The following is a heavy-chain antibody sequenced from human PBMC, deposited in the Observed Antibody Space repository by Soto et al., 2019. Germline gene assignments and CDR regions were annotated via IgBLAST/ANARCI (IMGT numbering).Heavy chain of an antibody. J-gene: IGHJ6*01. CDR2: ISAYNGNT. CDR3: ARDFSGWSLVGYYYYGMDV. Sequence: QVPLVQSGGEVKKPGASVKVSCKASGYTFTSYGISWVRQAPGQGLEWMGWISAYNGNTNYAQKVQGRVTMTIDTPTSTAYMDLRSLRSDDTAVYYCARDFSGWSLVGYYYYGMDVWGQGTTVTVSS. V-gene: IGHV1-18*04. D-gene: IGHD6-19*01. CDR1: GYTFTSYG.